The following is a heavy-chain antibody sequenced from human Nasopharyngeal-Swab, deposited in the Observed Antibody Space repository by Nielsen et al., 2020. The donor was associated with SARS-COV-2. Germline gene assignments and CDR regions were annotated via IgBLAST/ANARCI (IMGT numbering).Heavy chain of an antibody. D-gene: IGHD3-9*01. CDR1: GGSISSGDYY. CDR2: IYYNGRT. V-gene: IGHV4-30-4*01. Sequence: SETLSLTCTVSGGSISSGDYYWSWIRQPPGKGLEWIGYIYYNGRTYYNPSLKSRVAISVDTSKSQFSLKLTSVTAADTAVYYCARGVRSFDWLSDYYYYYGMDVWGQGTTVTVSS. J-gene: IGHJ6*02. CDR3: ARGVRSFDWLSDYYYYYGMDV.